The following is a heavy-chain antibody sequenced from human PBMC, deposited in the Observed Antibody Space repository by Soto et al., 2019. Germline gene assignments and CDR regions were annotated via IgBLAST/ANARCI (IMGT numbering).Heavy chain of an antibody. CDR2: ISYDGSNK. CDR1: GFTFSSYA. V-gene: IGHV3-30-3*01. J-gene: IGHJ4*02. D-gene: IGHD3-10*01. CDR3: AKDILWFGEPREYGDY. Sequence: GGSLRLSCAASGFTFSSYAMHWVRQAPGKGLEWVAVISYDGSNKYYADSVKGRFTISRDNSKNTLYLQMNSLRAEDTAVYYCAKDILWFGEPREYGDYWGQGTLVTVSS.